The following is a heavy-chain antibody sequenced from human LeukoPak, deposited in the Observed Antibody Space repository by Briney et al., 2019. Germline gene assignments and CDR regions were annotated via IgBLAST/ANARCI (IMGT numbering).Heavy chain of an antibody. CDR2: IKSKTDGGTT. V-gene: IGHV3-15*01. J-gene: IGHJ4*02. D-gene: IGHD3-10*01. CDR3: TTGLLLWFREFRAPFDY. CDR1: GFTFSNAW. Sequence: GGSLRLSCAASGFTFSNAWMSWVRQAPGKGLEWVGRIKSKTDGGTTDYAAPVKGRFTISRDDSKNTLYLQMNSLKTEDTAVYYCTTGLLLWFREFRAPFDYWGQGTLVTVSS.